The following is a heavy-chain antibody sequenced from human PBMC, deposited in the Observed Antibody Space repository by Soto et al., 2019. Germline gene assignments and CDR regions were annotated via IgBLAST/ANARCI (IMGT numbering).Heavy chain of an antibody. CDR3: AHSHFEILTGPFDS. D-gene: IGHD3-9*01. CDR1: GFSLTNTGVT. Sequence: QITLKESGPSLVKPTQTLTLTCTFSGFSLTNTGVTVGWIRQPPGKALEWLALVYWHDDKRYNPSLRNRLTIAQDTSKTRVVLTLAIVCPVDTATYYCAHSHFEILTGPFDSWGRGTLGTVSS. CDR2: VYWHDDK. V-gene: IGHV2-5*01. J-gene: IGHJ5*01.